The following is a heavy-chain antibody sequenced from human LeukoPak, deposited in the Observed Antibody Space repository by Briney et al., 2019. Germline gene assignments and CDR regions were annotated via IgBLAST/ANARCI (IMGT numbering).Heavy chain of an antibody. J-gene: IGHJ4*02. D-gene: IGHD3-22*01. CDR3: ARQYYYDDSGYSIFDF. Sequence: GESLKISCKGSGYSFTSYWIGWVRQMPGKGLEWMGIIYPGDSDTRYSPSFQGQVTISADKSIDIAHLQWSSLKASDTAMYYCARQYYYDDSGYSIFDFWGQGTLVTVSS. CDR1: GYSFTSYW. CDR2: IYPGDSDT. V-gene: IGHV5-51*01.